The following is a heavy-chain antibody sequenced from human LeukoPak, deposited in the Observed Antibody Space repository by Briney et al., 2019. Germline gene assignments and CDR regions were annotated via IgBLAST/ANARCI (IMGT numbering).Heavy chain of an antibody. V-gene: IGHV3-21*04. Sequence: GGSLRLSCAASGFTFSSYAMHWVRQAPGKGLEWVSYISGSSEYIHYADSVKGRFTISRDTAKNSLYLQMNSLRAEDTAVYYCARVAVITAAGTYDYWGQGTLVTVSS. D-gene: IGHD6-13*01. CDR2: ISGSSEYI. CDR3: ARVAVITAAGTYDY. CDR1: GFTFSSYA. J-gene: IGHJ4*02.